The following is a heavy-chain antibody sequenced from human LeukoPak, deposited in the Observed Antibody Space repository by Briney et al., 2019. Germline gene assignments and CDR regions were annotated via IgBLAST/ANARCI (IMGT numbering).Heavy chain of an antibody. V-gene: IGHV1-24*01. CDR1: VYTLTELS. CDR2: FDPEDGET. CDR3: ATIAVAGSFGFDY. Sequence: ASVRVSCKVSVYTLTELSMHWVRQAPGKGREWMGGFDPEDGETIYAQKFQGRVTMTEDTSTDTAYMELSSLRSEDTAVYYCATIAVAGSFGFDYWGQGTLVTVSS. D-gene: IGHD6-19*01. J-gene: IGHJ4*02.